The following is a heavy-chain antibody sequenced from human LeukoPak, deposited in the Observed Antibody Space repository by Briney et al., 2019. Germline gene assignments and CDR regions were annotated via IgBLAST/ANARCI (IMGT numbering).Heavy chain of an antibody. CDR1: GFTVSSNY. D-gene: IGHD6-19*01. J-gene: IGHJ4*01. V-gene: IGHV3-53*01. CDR3: VKGIYSSGWSYFDY. Sequence: GGSLRLSCAASGFTVSSNYMSWVRQAPGKGLEWVSVIYSGGSTYYADSVKGRFTISRDNSKNTLYLQMNSLRAEDTAVYYCVKGIYSSGWSYFDYWGHGTLVTVSS. CDR2: IYSGGST.